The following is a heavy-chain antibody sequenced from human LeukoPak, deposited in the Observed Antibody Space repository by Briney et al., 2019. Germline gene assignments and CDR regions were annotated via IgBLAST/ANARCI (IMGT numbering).Heavy chain of an antibody. V-gene: IGHV1-58*02. CDR3: AADNSGGITLDY. CDR1: GFTFTSSA. D-gene: IGHD4-23*01. CDR2: IVVGSGNT. Sequence: GASVKVSCKASGFTFTSSAMQWVRQARGQRLEWIGWIVVGSGNTNYAQKFQERVTITRDMSTSTAYMELSCLRSEDTAVYYCAADNSGGITLDYWGQGTLVTVSS. J-gene: IGHJ4*02.